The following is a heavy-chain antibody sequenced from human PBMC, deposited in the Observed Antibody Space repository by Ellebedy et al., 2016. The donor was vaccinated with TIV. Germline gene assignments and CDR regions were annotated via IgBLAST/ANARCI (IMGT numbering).Heavy chain of an antibody. CDR2: IIPIFGTA. J-gene: IGHJ6*02. CDR1: GGTFSSYA. Sequence: ASVKVSCKASGGTFSSYAISWVRQAPGQGLEWMGGIIPIFGTANYAQKFQGRVTITADESTSTAYMELSSLRSEDTAVYYCARTHIVVGGPYYYGMDVWGQGTTVTVSS. V-gene: IGHV1-69*13. CDR3: ARTHIVVGGPYYYGMDV. D-gene: IGHD2-21*01.